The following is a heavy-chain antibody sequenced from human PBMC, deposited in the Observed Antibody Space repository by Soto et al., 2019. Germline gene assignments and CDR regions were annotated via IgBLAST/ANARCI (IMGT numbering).Heavy chain of an antibody. CDR1: GFSLSTGGMG. CDR2: IYWDGDR. V-gene: IGHV2-5*02. Sequence: QITLKESGPTLVKPRQTLTLTCTFSGFSLSTGGMGVGWIRQPPGKALEWLALIYWDGDRRYRPSLMSRLTIAQHISKSQVVLTMTNMDPVDTATYYCVHSRCGGDCLQSYSSHYYYGMDIWGQGTTVTVSS. D-gene: IGHD2-21*02. J-gene: IGHJ6*02. CDR3: VHSRCGGDCLQSYSSHYYYGMDI.